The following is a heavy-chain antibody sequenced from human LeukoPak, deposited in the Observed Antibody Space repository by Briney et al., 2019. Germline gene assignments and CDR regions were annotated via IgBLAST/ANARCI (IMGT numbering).Heavy chain of an antibody. V-gene: IGHV3-13*01. D-gene: IGHD6-13*01. CDR2: IGTAGDT. CDR3: ARGGRGGSWFDN. J-gene: IGHJ4*02. CDR1: GFTFKSYD. Sequence: GGSLRLSCAASGFTFKSYDMHWVRQAAGEGLEWVSTIGTAGDTYYPGFVKGRFTISRENAKNSLYLQMNSLRAGDTAVYYCARGGRGGSWFDNWGQGTLVTVSS.